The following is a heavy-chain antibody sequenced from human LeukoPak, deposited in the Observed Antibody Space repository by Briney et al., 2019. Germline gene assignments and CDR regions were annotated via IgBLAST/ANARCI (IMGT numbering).Heavy chain of an antibody. CDR1: GFTFSSYG. CDR2: ISYDGSNK. CDR3: ASRRSYYDSSGYLDY. J-gene: IGHJ4*02. D-gene: IGHD3-22*01. V-gene: IGHV3-30*03. Sequence: GRSLRLSCAASGFTFSSYGMHWVRQAPGKGLEWVAVISYDGSNKYYADSVKGRFTISRDNSKNTLYLQMNSLRAEDTAVYYCASRRSYYDSSGYLDYWGQGTLVTVSS.